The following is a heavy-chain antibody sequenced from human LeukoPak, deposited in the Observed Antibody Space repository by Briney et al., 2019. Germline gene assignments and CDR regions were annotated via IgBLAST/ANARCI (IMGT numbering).Heavy chain of an antibody. V-gene: IGHV3-30*02. CDR2: VRYDGRNK. Sequence: PGGSLRLSXAASGFTFSNYGMHWVRQAPGKGLDWVAFVRYDGRNKYYADSVKGRFTISRDNSKNTLYLQMNSLRAEDTAVYYCAGEGAADAFDIWGQGTMVTVSS. J-gene: IGHJ3*02. D-gene: IGHD1-26*01. CDR3: AGEGAADAFDI. CDR1: GFTFSNYG.